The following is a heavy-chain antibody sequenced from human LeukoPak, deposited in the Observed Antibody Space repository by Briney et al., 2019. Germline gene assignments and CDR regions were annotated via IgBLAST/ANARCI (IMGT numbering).Heavy chain of an antibody. V-gene: IGHV4-34*01. D-gene: IGHD6-19*01. CDR3: ARKLGIAVGDYYYYGLDV. J-gene: IGHJ6*02. CDR2: INHSGST. CDR1: GGSFSGYY. Sequence: SETLSLTCAVYGGSFSGYYWSWIRQPPGKGLEWIGGINHSGSTNYNPSLKSRVTISVDTSKNQFSLKVRSVTPADTAVYYCARKLGIAVGDYYYYGLDVWGQGTTVTVSS.